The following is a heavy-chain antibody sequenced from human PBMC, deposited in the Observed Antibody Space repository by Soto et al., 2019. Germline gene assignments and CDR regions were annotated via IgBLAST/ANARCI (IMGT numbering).Heavy chain of an antibody. V-gene: IGHV1-2*02. D-gene: IGHD3-3*01. CDR2: INPHSGGT. J-gene: IGHJ6*02. Sequence: ASVKVSCKASDDTFTDYYIHWVRQAPGQGLEWMGWINPHSGGTRYVQEFQGRVTMTRDTSINTAYMEVSRLTSDDTAVYYCARDRSTVFGVVITAGYYGMDVWGQGTAVTVSS. CDR3: ARDRSTVFGVVITAGYYGMDV. CDR1: DDTFTDYY.